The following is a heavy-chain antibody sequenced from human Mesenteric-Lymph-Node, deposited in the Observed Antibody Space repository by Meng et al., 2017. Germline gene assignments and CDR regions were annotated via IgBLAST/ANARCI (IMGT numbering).Heavy chain of an antibody. V-gene: IGHV1-69*05. Sequence: SVKVSCKASGYTFTSYDINWVRQAPGQGLEWMGGIIPIFGTANYAQKFQGRVTITTDESTSTAYMELSSLRSEDTAVYYCARERAIGAVAGTRGWFDPWGQGNQV. CDR3: ARERAIGAVAGTRGWFDP. D-gene: IGHD6-19*01. J-gene: IGHJ5*01. CDR2: IIPIFGTA. CDR1: GYTFTSYD.